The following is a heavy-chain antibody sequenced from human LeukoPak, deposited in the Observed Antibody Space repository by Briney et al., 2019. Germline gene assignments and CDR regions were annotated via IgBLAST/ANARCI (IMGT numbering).Heavy chain of an antibody. Sequence: GGSLRPSCAASGFTFSSYGMHGVRPAPGKGLEWGAVISYDGSNKYYADSVKGRFTISRDNSKNTLYLQMNSLRAEDTAVYYCAKEHSSGYYYGPYDAFDFWGQGTMVTVSS. V-gene: IGHV3-30*18. CDR1: GFTFSSYG. CDR3: AKEHSSGYYYGPYDAFDF. D-gene: IGHD3-22*01. CDR2: ISYDGSNK. J-gene: IGHJ3*01.